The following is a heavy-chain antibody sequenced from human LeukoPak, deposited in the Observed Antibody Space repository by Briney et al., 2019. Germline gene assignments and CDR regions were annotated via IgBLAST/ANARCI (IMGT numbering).Heavy chain of an antibody. CDR2: IWYDGSNK. CDR1: GFTFSSYG. CDR3: ANQYSSSWYYFDY. J-gene: IGHJ4*02. Sequence: GRSLRLSCAASGFTFSSYGMHWVRQAPGKGLEWVAVIWYDGSNKYYADSVKGRFTISRDNSKNTLYLQMNSLRAEDTAVYYCANQYSSSWYYFDYWGQGTLVTVSS. D-gene: IGHD6-13*01. V-gene: IGHV3-33*06.